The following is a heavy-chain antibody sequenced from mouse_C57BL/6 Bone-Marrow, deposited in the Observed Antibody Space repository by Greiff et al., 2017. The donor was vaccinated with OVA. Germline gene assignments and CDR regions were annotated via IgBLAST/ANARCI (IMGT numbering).Heavy chain of an antibody. CDR3: APYDYDGYWYFDV. CDR1: GYTFTSYW. J-gene: IGHJ1*03. V-gene: IGHV1-50*01. CDR2: IDPSDSYT. Sequence: QVQLQQPGAELVKPGASVKLSCKASGYTFTSYWMQWVKQRPGQGLEWIGEIDPSDSYTNYNQKFKGKATLTVDTSSSTAYMQLSSLTSEDSAVYYCAPYDYDGYWYFDVWGTGTTVTVSS. D-gene: IGHD2-4*01.